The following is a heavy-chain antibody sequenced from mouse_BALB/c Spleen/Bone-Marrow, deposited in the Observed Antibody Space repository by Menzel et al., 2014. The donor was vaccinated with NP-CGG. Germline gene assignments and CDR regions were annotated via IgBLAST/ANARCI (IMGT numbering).Heavy chain of an antibody. CDR2: INNNGGST. Sequence: EVMLVESGGGLVQPGGSMKLSCVASGFTFSSYGMSWVRQAPDKRLVLVAIINNNGGSTYYPDSVKGQFTISRDNAKNTLYLQMSSLKSEDTAMYYCARVYRWYFDVWGAGTTVTVSS. CDR3: ARVYRWYFDV. V-gene: IGHV5-6-3*01. CDR1: GFTFSSYG. J-gene: IGHJ1*01.